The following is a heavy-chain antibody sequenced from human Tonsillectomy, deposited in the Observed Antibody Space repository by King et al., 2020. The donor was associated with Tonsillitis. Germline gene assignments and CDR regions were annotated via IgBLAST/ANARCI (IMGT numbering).Heavy chain of an antibody. CDR2: IYHSGST. J-gene: IGHJ5*02. D-gene: IGHD2-15*01. Sequence: LQLQESGPGLVKPSGTLSLTCAVSGGSISSSNWWSWVRQPPGKGLEWIGEIYHSGSTNYNPSLKSRVTISVDKSKNQFSLKLSSVTAADTAVYYCARDYCSGGSCYEGYWFDPWGQGTLVTVSS. CDR3: ARDYCSGGSCYEGYWFDP. V-gene: IGHV4-4*02. CDR1: GGSISSSNW.